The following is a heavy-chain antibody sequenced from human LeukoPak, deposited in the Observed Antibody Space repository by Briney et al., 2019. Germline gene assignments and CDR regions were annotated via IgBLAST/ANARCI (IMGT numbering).Heavy chain of an antibody. V-gene: IGHV3-21*01. CDR2: ISSGSTYM. CDR3: GRVGGRSKAAKGDAFDI. Sequence: GGSLRLSCAASGFTFSSYSMNWVRQAPGKGLEWVSSISSGSTYMYYADSVKDRFTISRDNVQNSMYLQMNSLRAEDTAVYYCGRVGGRSKAAKGDAFDIWGQGTMVTVSS. J-gene: IGHJ3*02. D-gene: IGHD6-6*01. CDR1: GFTFSSYS.